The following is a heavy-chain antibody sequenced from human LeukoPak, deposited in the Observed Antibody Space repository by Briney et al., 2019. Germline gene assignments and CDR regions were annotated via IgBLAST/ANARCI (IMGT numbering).Heavy chain of an antibody. D-gene: IGHD2-2*02. J-gene: IGHJ4*02. CDR3: AKDVYYCSSTSCYTPGDY. V-gene: IGHV3-23*01. Sequence: GGSLRLSCAASGFTFSSYAMSWVRQAPGKGLEWVSAISGSGGSTYYADSVKGRFTIPRDNSKNTLYLQMNSLRAEDTAVYYCAKDVYYCSSTSCYTPGDYWGQGTLVTVSS. CDR1: GFTFSSYA. CDR2: ISGSGGST.